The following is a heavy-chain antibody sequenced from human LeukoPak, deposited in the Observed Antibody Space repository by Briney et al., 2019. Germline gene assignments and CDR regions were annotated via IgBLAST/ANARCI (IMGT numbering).Heavy chain of an antibody. J-gene: IGHJ4*02. CDR3: GGGSGPLFYLEY. V-gene: IGHV3-11*04. CDR2: ISSSGTTI. Sequence: PGGSLRLSCAASGFRFSDYFMTWIRQAPGKGLESVSYISSSGTTIYYADSVKGRFTISRDNAKNSLDLQMNSLRAEDTAVYYCGGGSGPLFYLEYWGPGTLVTASS. D-gene: IGHD2-8*02. CDR1: GFRFSDYF.